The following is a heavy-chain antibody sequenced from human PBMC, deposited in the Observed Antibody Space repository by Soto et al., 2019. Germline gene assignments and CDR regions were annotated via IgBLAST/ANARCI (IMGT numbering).Heavy chain of an antibody. CDR2: MNSDGRTT. V-gene: IGHV3-74*01. CDR1: GFNFGNNW. J-gene: IGHJ4*02. Sequence: RRLSCAASGFNFGNNWMHWVRQAPGKGLEWVSRMNSDGRTTNYADSVKGRFTVSRDNAKNTLYLQMNSLRAEDTAVYYCATAEVDYWGQGTMVTVSS. CDR3: ATAEVDY.